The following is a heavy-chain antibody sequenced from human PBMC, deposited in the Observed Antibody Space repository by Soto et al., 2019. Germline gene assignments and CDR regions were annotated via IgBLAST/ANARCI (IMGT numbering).Heavy chain of an antibody. CDR1: GFSLSTSGMC. J-gene: IGHJ4*02. Sequence: SGPTLVNPTQTLTLTFTFSGFSLSTSGMCVSWIRQPPGKALEWLARIDWDDDKYYSTSLKTRLTISKDTSKNQVVLTMTNMEPVDTATYYCARNRPLYGFFDYWGQGTLVTVSS. D-gene: IGHD4-17*01. V-gene: IGHV2-70*11. CDR2: IDWDDDK. CDR3: ARNRPLYGFFDY.